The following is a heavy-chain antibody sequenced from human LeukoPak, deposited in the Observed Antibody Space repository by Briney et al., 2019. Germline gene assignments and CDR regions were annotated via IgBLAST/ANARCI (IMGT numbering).Heavy chain of an antibody. CDR3: AISITYGDHVGVDYYYYGMDV. V-gene: IGHV4-59*01. Sequence: SETLSLSCTVSGGAISSFYWSWIRQPPGKGLEWRVYNSYIGNTNYNTPLKRRVTLSVETPKSKISLLLSSVTAADTAVYYCAISITYGDHVGVDYYYYGMDVWGKGTTVTVPT. D-gene: IGHD4-17*01. J-gene: IGHJ6*04. CDR2: NSYIGNT. CDR1: GGAISSFY.